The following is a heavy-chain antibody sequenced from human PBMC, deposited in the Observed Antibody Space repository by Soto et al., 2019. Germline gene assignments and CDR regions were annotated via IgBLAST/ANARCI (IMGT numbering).Heavy chain of an antibody. CDR2: INGGNGNT. D-gene: IGHD6-19*01. V-gene: IGHV1-3*01. J-gene: IGHJ4*02. CDR3: ARGGAVTGNINFDY. Sequence: ASVKVSCKASGYTFTNYAMHWVRQAPGQRLEWVGWINGGNGNTKYSQKFRDRVTITRDTSASTAYMELSSLTSEDAGVYYCARGGAVTGNINFDYWGQGTPVTVSS. CDR1: GYTFTNYA.